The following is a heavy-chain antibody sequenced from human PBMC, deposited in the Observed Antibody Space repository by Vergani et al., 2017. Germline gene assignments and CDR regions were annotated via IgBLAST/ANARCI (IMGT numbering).Heavy chain of an antibody. D-gene: IGHD5-18*01. V-gene: IGHV3-43*01. CDR1: GFTFDDYT. Sequence: EVQLVESGGGLVQPGRSLRLSCAASGFTFDDYTMHWVRQAPGKGLEWVSLISWDGGSTYYADSVKGRFTISRDNSKNSLYLQMNSLRTEDTALYYCAKDRNFASIQPPIFDYWGQGTLVTVSS. CDR3: AKDRNFASIQPPIFDY. J-gene: IGHJ4*02. CDR2: ISWDGGST.